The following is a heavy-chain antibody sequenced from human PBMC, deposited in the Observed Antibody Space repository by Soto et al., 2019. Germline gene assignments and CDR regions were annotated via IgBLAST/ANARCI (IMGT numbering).Heavy chain of an antibody. CDR2: ISYDGSKE. CDR3: AKDLKGYYGSGTAH. Sequence: PGGSLRLSCVASGFTFSSYGMHWVRQAPGKGPEWVAVISYDGSKEYYEDSVKGRFTISRDNSKDTLYLQMNSLRVEDTAIYYCAKDLKGYYGSGTAHWAQRTQVTGSS. V-gene: IGHV3-30*18. J-gene: IGHJ4*02. CDR1: GFTFSSYG. D-gene: IGHD3-10*01.